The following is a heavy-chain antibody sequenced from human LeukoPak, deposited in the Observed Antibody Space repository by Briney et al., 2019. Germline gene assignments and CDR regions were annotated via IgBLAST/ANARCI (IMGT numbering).Heavy chain of an antibody. J-gene: IGHJ4*02. D-gene: IGHD3-22*01. Sequence: SETLSLTCAVYGGSFSGYYWSWIRQPPGKGLEWIGEINHSGSTNYNPSLKSRVTISVDTSKNQFSLKLSSVTAADTAMYYCARSVGRGYSYGPFPYYYDGSGYEIDYWGQGTLVTVSS. CDR1: GGSFSGYY. V-gene: IGHV4-34*01. CDR3: ARSVGRGYSYGPFPYYYDGSGYEIDY. CDR2: INHSGST.